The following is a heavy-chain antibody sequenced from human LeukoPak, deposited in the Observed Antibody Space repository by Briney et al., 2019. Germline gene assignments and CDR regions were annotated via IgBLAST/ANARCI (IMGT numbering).Heavy chain of an antibody. CDR2: IIPIFGTT. CDR1: GGTFSSYA. CDR3: ARDRSLYYDSSGYYVY. J-gene: IGHJ4*02. V-gene: IGHV1-69*05. D-gene: IGHD3-22*01. Sequence: SVKVSCKASGGTFSSYAISWVRQAPGQGLEWMGRIIPIFGTTNYAQKFQGRVTITTDESTSTAYMELSSLRSEDTAVYYCARDRSLYYDSSGYYVYWGQGTLVTVSS.